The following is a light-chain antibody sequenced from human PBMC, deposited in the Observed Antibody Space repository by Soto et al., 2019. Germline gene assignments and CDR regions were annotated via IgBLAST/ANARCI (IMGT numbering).Light chain of an antibody. Sequence: AIQMTQSPSSLSASVGDRVTITGRASQDIRNSSGWYQQKPGQAPNLLIYAASSLEDGAPSRCRGDGSGRDLTLTISGLQPEDFGTYYCLHDFAFHQSLGGGAKGDIK. CDR2: AAS. V-gene: IGKV1-6*02. CDR3: LHDFAFHQS. CDR1: QDIRNS. J-gene: IGKJ4*01.